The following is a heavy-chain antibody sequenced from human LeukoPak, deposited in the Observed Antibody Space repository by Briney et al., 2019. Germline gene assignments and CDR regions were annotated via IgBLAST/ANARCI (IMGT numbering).Heavy chain of an antibody. J-gene: IGHJ4*02. CDR3: ARGDNTYYDILTGYYIFDY. D-gene: IGHD3-9*01. V-gene: IGHV1-69*06. CDR2: IIPIFGTA. CDR1: GGTFSSYA. Sequence: WASVKVSCKSSGGTFSSYAISWVRQAPGQGHEWMGGIIPIFGTANYAQKFQGRVTITADKSTSTAYMELSSLRSEDTAVYYCARGDNTYYDILTGYYIFDYWGQGTLVTVSS.